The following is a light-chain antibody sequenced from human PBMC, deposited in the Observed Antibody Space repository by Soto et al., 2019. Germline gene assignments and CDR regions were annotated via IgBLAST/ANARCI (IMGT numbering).Light chain of an antibody. Sequence: DIQMTQSPSTVSAYVVDSVTITCRASEGITTWLAWYQQRPVKAPKLLIYAASSLQSGVPTRFSGSGSGTDFTLTISSLQPEDFAPYYCQQSYSTPLTFGGRTK. J-gene: IGKJ4*01. V-gene: IGKV1-39*01. CDR1: EGITTW. CDR3: QQSYSTPLT. CDR2: AAS.